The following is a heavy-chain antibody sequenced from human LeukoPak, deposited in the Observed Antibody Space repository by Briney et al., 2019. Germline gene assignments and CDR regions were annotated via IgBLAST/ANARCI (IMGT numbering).Heavy chain of an antibody. J-gene: IGHJ4*02. CDR3: ARDRSVVRGHYFDY. Sequence: GGSLRLSCAASGFTYSSYAMSWPRQAPGKGLEWVSAITGSGGGTYYADSVKGRFTISRDNSKNTLYLQMNSLRAEDTAVYYCARDRSVVRGHYFDYWGQGTLVTVSS. CDR1: GFTYSSYA. CDR2: ITGSGGGT. V-gene: IGHV3-23*01. D-gene: IGHD3-10*01.